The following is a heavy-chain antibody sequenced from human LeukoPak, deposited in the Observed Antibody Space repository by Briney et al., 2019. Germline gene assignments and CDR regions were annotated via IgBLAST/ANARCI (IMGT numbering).Heavy chain of an antibody. V-gene: IGHV4-4*07. J-gene: IGHJ6*03. CDR3: ARPRSSSWLRRDYYYYYMDV. CDR2: IYTSGST. Sequence: SETLSLTCTVSGGSISSYYWSWIRQPAGKGLEWIGRIYTSGSTNYNPSLKSRVTMSVDTSKNQFSLKLSSVTAADTAVYYCARPRSSSWLRRDYYYYYMDVWGKGTTVTISS. CDR1: GGSISSYY. D-gene: IGHD6-13*01.